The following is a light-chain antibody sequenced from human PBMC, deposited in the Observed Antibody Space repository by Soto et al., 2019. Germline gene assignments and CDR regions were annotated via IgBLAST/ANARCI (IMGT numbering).Light chain of an antibody. J-gene: IGKJ5*01. CDR1: QSVSSTY. V-gene: IGKV3-20*01. CDR3: QQYGSPPLT. CDR2: GTS. Sequence: EVVLTQSPATLSLSPGERATLSCRASQSVSSTYLAWYQQQPGQAPRLLMSGTSNRATGTPDRFSGSGSGTDVTLTISRLEPEEFAVYYCQQYGSPPLTFGQGTRLEIK.